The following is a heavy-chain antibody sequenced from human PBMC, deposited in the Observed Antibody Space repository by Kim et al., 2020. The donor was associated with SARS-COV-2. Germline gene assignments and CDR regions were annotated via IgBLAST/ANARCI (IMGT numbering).Heavy chain of an antibody. CDR2: ISAYNGNT. Sequence: ASVKVSCKASGYTFTSYGISWVRQAPGQGLEWMGWISAYNGNTNYVQKLQGRVTMTTDTSTSTAYMELRSLRSDDTAVYYCAIIFVGWDPLTANAAFDYWGQGTLVTVSS. CDR3: AIIFVGWDPLTANAAFDY. CDR1: GYTFTSYG. V-gene: IGHV1-18*01. D-gene: IGHD1-26*01. J-gene: IGHJ4*02.